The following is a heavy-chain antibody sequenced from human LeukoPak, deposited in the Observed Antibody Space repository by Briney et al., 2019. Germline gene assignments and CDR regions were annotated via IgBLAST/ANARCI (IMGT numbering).Heavy chain of an antibody. CDR3: ARGLRTIFGVVMIKNWSDP. D-gene: IGHD3-3*01. Sequence: SETLSLTCTVSGGSISSSSYYWGWIRQPPGKGLEWIGSIYYSGSTYYNPSLKSRVTISVDTSKNQFSLKLSSVTAADTAVYYCARGLRTIFGVVMIKNWSDPWGQGTLVTVSS. CDR1: GGSISSSSYY. CDR2: IYYSGST. J-gene: IGHJ5*02. V-gene: IGHV4-39*07.